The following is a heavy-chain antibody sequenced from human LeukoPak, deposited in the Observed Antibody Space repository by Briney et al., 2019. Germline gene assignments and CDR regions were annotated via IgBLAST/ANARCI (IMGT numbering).Heavy chain of an antibody. CDR1: GGSFSSYY. Sequence: PSETLSLTCAVYGGSFSSYYWNWIRQPPGKGLEWIGEINHSGSTNYNPPLKSRVTISVDTSKNQFSLKLSSVTAADTAVYYCARRHYYDSCGYYYYFDYWGQGTLVTVSS. D-gene: IGHD3-22*01. CDR3: ARRHYYDSCGYYYYFDY. CDR2: INHSGST. V-gene: IGHV4-34*01. J-gene: IGHJ4*02.